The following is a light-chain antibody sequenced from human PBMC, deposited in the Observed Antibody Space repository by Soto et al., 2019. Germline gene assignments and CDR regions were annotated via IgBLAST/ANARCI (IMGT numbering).Light chain of an antibody. CDR3: SSYTTSTTRV. J-gene: IGLJ3*02. V-gene: IGLV2-14*01. Sequence: QSALTQPASVSGYPGQSIIISCTGTSSDIGVYDFVSWYQQHPGRAPKLLIYDVTNRPSGISDRFSGSKSGNTASLTISGLHPEDEADYYCSSYTTSTTRVFGGGTQLTVL. CDR1: SSDIGVYDF. CDR2: DVT.